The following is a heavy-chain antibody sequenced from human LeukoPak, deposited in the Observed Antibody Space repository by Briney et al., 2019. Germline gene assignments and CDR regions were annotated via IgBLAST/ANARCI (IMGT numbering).Heavy chain of an antibody. CDR3: ARGRGYSGYDYDY. V-gene: IGHV3-66*01. CDR2: IYSGGST. CDR1: GFTVSSNY. D-gene: IGHD5-12*01. Sequence: PGGSLRLSCAAPGFTVSSNYMSWVRQAPGKGLEWVSVIYSGGSTYYADSVKGRFTISRDNSKNTLYLQMNSLRAEDTAVYYCARGRGYSGYDYDYWGQGTLVTVSS. J-gene: IGHJ4*02.